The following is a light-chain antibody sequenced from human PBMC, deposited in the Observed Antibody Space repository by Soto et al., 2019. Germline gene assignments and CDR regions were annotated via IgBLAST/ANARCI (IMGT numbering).Light chain of an antibody. V-gene: IGLV2-14*01. CDR2: EVS. CDR3: SSYTSSSTHWV. CDR1: SSDVGGYNY. Sequence: QSALTKPASVSGSPGQSITISCTGTSSDVGGYNYVSWYQQHPGKAPKIMIYEVSNRPSGVSNRFSGSKSGNTASLTISGLQAEDEADYYCSSYTSSSTHWVFGGGTKVTVL. J-gene: IGLJ3*02.